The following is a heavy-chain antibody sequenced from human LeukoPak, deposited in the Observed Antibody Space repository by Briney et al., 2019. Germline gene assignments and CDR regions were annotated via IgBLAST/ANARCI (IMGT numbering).Heavy chain of an antibody. CDR2: IRGKAYGPAT. CDR3: IRLGAYWYFYL. D-gene: IGHD3-16*01. V-gene: IGHV3-49*04. CDR1: GFTFGDYA. J-gene: IGHJ2*01. Sequence: GGSLRLSCATSGFTFGDYAMSWVRHAPGKGLEWVTFIRGKAYGPATEYAASVKGRFTISRDDSKSIAYLQMNSLKTEDTAVYYCIRLGAYWYFYLWGRGTLVTVSS.